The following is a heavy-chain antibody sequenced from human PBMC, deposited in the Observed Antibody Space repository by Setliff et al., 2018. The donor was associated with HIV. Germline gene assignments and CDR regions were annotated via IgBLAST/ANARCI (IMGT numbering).Heavy chain of an antibody. CDR2: VGGSGDIT. CDR1: GFTFSTYA. V-gene: IGHV3-23*01. Sequence: GGSLRLSCAASGFTFSTYAMSWVRQAPGKGLEWVSVVGGSGDITYYADSVKGRFTISRDNSKDTMYLQMNSLRDEDTAQYYCAEGYYYDSGGGRVRMPFFYYYMDVWGKGTTVTVSS. J-gene: IGHJ6*03. CDR3: AEGYYYDSGGGRVRMPFFYYYMDV. D-gene: IGHD3-22*01.